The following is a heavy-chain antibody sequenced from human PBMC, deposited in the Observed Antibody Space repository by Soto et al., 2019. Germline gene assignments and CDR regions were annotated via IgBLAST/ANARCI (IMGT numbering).Heavy chain of an antibody. CDR2: MSYSGTT. Sequence: SETLSLTCTVSGGSISSGNYFWGWIRQHPGKGLEWIAYMSYSGTTHYNPSLRTRVIVSLDTSMNQFSLKLSSVTAADTAVYFCARYCSGGTCQYLLDIWGQGTMVTVSS. D-gene: IGHD2-15*01. J-gene: IGHJ3*02. V-gene: IGHV4-31*03. CDR3: ARYCSGGTCQYLLDI. CDR1: GGSISSGNYF.